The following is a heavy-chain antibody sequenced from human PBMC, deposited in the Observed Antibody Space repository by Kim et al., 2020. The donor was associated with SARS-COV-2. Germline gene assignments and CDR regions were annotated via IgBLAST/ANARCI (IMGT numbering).Heavy chain of an antibody. CDR3: ARVQGGDGYDPNYFDY. CDR1: GYSFTSYW. Sequence: GESLKISCKGSGYSFTSYWIGWVRQMPGKGLEWMGIIYPGGSDTRYSPSFQGQVTISADKSISTAYLQWSSLKASDTAMYYCARVQGGDGYDPNYFDYWGQGTLVTVSS. CDR2: IYPGGSDT. J-gene: IGHJ4*02. D-gene: IGHD2-21*01. V-gene: IGHV5-51*01.